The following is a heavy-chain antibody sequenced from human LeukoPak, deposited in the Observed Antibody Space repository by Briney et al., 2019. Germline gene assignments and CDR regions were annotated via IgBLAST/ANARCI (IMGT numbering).Heavy chain of an antibody. CDR3: ARVSGYDWESFYDY. Sequence: SETLSLTCTVSGGSISSGSYYWSWIRQPAGKGLEWIGRIYTSGSTNYNPSLKSRVTISVDTSKNQFSLKLSSVTAADTAVYYCARVSGYDWESFYDYWGQGTLVTVAS. D-gene: IGHD5-12*01. CDR1: GGSISSGSYY. J-gene: IGHJ4*02. CDR2: IYTSGST. V-gene: IGHV4-61*02.